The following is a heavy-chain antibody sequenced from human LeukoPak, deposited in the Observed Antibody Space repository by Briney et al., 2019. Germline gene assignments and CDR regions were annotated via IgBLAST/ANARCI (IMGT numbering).Heavy chain of an antibody. V-gene: IGHV3-9*01. CDR2: ISWNGGTS. CDR1: GFTFDDYA. CDR3: AKDNHYYDTSGSLDY. J-gene: IGHJ4*02. Sequence: GGSLRLSCAASGFTFDDYAMHWVRQAPGKGLEWVSGISWNGGTSAYADSVRGRFTISRDNAKTSLYLQMNSLRAEDTALYYCAKDNHYYDTSGSLDYWGQGTLVTVSS. D-gene: IGHD3-22*01.